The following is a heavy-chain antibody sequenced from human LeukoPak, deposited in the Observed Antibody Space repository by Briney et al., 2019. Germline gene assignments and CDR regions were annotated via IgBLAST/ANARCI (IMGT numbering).Heavy chain of an antibody. V-gene: IGHV4-39*01. CDR2: IYYSGSP. CDR1: GGSISSSSYY. D-gene: IGHD6-19*01. Sequence: SETLSLTCTVSGGSISSSSYYWGWIRQPPGKGLEWIGSIYYSGSPYYNPSLKSRVTISVDTSKKQFSLKLSSVTAADTAVYYCARRSSGWYSFDYWGQGTLVTVSS. CDR3: ARRSSGWYSFDY. J-gene: IGHJ4*02.